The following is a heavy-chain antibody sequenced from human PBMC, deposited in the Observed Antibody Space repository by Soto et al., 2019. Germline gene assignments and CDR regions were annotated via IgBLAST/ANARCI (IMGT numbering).Heavy chain of an antibody. V-gene: IGHV4-34*01. Sequence: ASQTLSLTCAVYGGSFSGYYWSGIRQPPGKGLEWIGEINHSGSTNYKPSLKRRVNISLDTSKNQFSLKLSSVSAADTAVDYCTRGGRYCSCGCCYRFGFKSNWFVPLGHRPSVTVSS. CDR2: INHSGST. J-gene: IGHJ5*02. CDR3: TRGGRYCSCGCCYRFGFKSNWFVP. D-gene: IGHD2-15*01. CDR1: GGSFSGYY.